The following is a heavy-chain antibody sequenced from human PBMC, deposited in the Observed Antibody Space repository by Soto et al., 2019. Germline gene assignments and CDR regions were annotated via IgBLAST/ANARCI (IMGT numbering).Heavy chain of an antibody. D-gene: IGHD3-3*01. CDR1: GGSISSYY. J-gene: IGHJ5*02. CDR3: ARDSNYDFWSPYNWFDP. Sequence: PSETLSLTCTVSGGSISSYYWSWIRQPPGKGLEWTGYIYYSGSTNYNPSLKSRVTISVDTSKNQFSLKLSSVTAADTAVYYCARDSNYDFWSPYNWFDPWGQGTLVTVSS. CDR2: IYYSGST. V-gene: IGHV4-59*01.